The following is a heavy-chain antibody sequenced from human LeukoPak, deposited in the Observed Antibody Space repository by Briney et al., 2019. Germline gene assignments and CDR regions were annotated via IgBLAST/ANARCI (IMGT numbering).Heavy chain of an antibody. D-gene: IGHD6-19*01. CDR1: GGSISSYY. Sequence: SETLPLTCTVSGGSISSYYWSWIRQPPGKGLEWIGYIYYSGSTNYNPSLKSRVTISVDTSKNQFSLKLSSVTAADTAVYYCARVSSGRTFDYWGQGTLVTVSS. CDR2: IYYSGST. CDR3: ARVSSGRTFDY. J-gene: IGHJ4*02. V-gene: IGHV4-59*01.